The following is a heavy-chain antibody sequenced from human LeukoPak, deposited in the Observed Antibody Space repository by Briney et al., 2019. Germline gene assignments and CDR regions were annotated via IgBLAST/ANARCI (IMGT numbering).Heavy chain of an antibody. CDR2: INTDGSST. V-gene: IGHV3-74*01. CDR1: GFTLSSYW. CDR3: ARDYYDSSGYYSFDY. J-gene: IGHJ4*02. D-gene: IGHD3-22*01. Sequence: GGSLRLSCAVSGFTLSSYWMHWVRQAPGKGLVWVSRINTDGSSTSYADSVKGRFTISRDNAKNTLYLQMNSLRAEDTAVYYCARDYYDSSGYYSFDYWGQGTLVTVSS.